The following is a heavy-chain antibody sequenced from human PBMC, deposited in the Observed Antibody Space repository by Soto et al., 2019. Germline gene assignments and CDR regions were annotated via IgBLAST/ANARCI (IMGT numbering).Heavy chain of an antibody. J-gene: IGHJ3*02. Sequence: VQLLESGGGLVRPGGSLRLSCAASGFTFSSYAMSWVRQAPGKGLEWVSAISGSGGSTYYADSVKGRFTISRDNSKNTLYLQMNSLRAEDTAVYYCAKGGNDILTGYPGGAFDIWGQGTMVTVSS. D-gene: IGHD3-9*01. CDR2: ISGSGGST. CDR1: GFTFSSYA. V-gene: IGHV3-23*01. CDR3: AKGGNDILTGYPGGAFDI.